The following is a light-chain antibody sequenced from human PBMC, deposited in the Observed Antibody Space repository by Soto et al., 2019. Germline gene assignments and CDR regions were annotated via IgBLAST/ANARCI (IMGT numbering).Light chain of an antibody. CDR2: DAS. V-gene: IGKV3-11*01. Sequence: EIVLTQSPATLSLSPGERATLSCRASQSVSSYLAWYQHKPGQAPRLLIYDASNRATGIPARFSGSGSGTVFTLTISSLEPEDVAVYYCQQRNNWPPITFGQGTRLEIK. J-gene: IGKJ5*01. CDR3: QQRNNWPPIT. CDR1: QSVSSY.